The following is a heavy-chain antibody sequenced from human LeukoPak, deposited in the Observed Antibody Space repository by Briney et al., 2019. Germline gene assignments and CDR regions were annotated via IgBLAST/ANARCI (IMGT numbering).Heavy chain of an antibody. J-gene: IGHJ4*02. CDR3: ARDRGYCSGGTCYPVYFDY. CDR1: GFTFSSYS. Sequence: GGALRLSCAASGFTFSSYSMNWVRQAPGEGVGWGSSPTSSVNYMYYADSVKGRFTISRDNAKNSLYLQMDSLRAEDTALYYCARDRGYCSGGTCYPVYFDYWGQGTLVTVSS. CDR2: PTSSVNYM. D-gene: IGHD2-15*01. V-gene: IGHV3-21*01.